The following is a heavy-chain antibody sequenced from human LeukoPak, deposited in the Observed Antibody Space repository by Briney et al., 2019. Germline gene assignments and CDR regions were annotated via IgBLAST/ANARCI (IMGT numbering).Heavy chain of an antibody. V-gene: IGHV3-30*02. D-gene: IGHD2-2*01. J-gene: IGHJ5*02. CDR2: IRYDGSNK. CDR1: GFTFSSYG. Sequence: PGGSLRLSCAASGFTFSSYGMHWVRQAPGKGLEWVAFIRYDGSNKYYADSVKGRFTISRDNSKNTLYLQMNSLRAEDTAVYYCAKDRAVVVPAATPGWYNWFDPWGQGTLVTVSS. CDR3: AKDRAVVVPAATPGWYNWFDP.